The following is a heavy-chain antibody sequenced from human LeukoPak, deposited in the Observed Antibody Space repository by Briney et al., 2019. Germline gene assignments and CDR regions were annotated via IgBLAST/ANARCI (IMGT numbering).Heavy chain of an antibody. CDR3: ARVVVVPAAMRWAFDI. D-gene: IGHD2-2*01. V-gene: IGHV1-18*01. Sequence: ASVKVSCKASGYTFTSYGISWVRQAPGQGLEWMGWISAYNGNTNYAQKLQGRVTMTTDTSTSTAYMELRSLRSDDTAVYYCARVVVVPAAMRWAFDIWGQGTMVTVSS. CDR2: ISAYNGNT. CDR1: GYTFTSYG. J-gene: IGHJ3*02.